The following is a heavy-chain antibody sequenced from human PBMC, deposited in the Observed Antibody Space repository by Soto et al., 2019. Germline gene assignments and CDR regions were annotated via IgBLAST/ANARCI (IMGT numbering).Heavy chain of an antibody. Sequence: EVQLVESGGGLVEPGGSLRLSCAASGFTFSDHYMDWVRQAPGRGREGIGRVRNKANSYTTEYAASVRGRFTVSRDDSKNSLYLQMNSLKTEDTAMYYCVRNLASGGTYYFDYWGQGTLVTVSS. J-gene: IGHJ4*02. CDR2: VRNKANSYTT. CDR1: GFTFSDHY. V-gene: IGHV3-72*01. CDR3: VRNLASGGTYYFDY. D-gene: IGHD2-15*01.